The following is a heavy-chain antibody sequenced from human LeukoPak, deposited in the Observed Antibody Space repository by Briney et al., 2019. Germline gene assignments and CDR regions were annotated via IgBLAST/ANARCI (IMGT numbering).Heavy chain of an antibody. CDR1: GFTLSSYA. CDR3: ARDRRATYYYDTSAY. V-gene: IGHV3-23*01. D-gene: IGHD3-22*01. J-gene: IGHJ4*02. CDR2: ISGSGGST. Sequence: GGSLRLSCAASGFTLSSYAMSWVRRAPGKGLEWVSGISGSGGSTYYADSVKGRFTISRDNSKNTLYLQMNSLRAEDTAVYYCARDRRATYYYDTSAYWGQGTLVTVSS.